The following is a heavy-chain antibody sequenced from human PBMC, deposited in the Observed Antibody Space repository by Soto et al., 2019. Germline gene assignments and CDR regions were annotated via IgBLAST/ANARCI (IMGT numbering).Heavy chain of an antibody. V-gene: IGHV4-30-2*01. D-gene: IGHD3-10*01. CDR2: IYHSGST. CDR1: GGSISSGGYS. CDR3: ARGRGWNYYCGMDV. Sequence: SETLSLTCAVSGGSISSGGYSWSWIRQPPGKGLEWIGYIYHSGSTYYNPSLKSRVTISVDRSKNQFSLKLSSVTAADTAVYYCARGRGWNYYCGMDVWGQGTTVTVSS. J-gene: IGHJ6*02.